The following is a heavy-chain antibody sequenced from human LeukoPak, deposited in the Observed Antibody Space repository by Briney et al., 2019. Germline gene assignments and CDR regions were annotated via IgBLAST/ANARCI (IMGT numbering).Heavy chain of an antibody. J-gene: IGHJ4*02. CDR1: SVTSNNYW. Sequence: WESLRIPCKGSSVTSNNYWIGWVRQSPGKGLEWMGSIYPGDSETRYRPSFQGQVTMSVDKSINAAYLHWGSLKASDTAIYFCARLSTRLLDHWGQGTRVTVSS. CDR3: ARLSTRLLDH. D-gene: IGHD3-3*01. V-gene: IGHV5-51*01. CDR2: IYPGDSET.